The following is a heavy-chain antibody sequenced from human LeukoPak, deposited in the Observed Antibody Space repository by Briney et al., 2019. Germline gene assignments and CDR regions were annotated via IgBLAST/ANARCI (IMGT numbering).Heavy chain of an antibody. D-gene: IGHD2-2*01. CDR2: IKQDGSEK. Sequence: GGSLRLSCAASGFTFSSYWMSWVRQAPGKGLEWVANIKQDGSEKYYVDSVKGRFTISRDNSKNTLYLQMGSLRAEDMAVYYCARDHIVVVPAALSRGSYYYYGMDVWGQGTTVTVSS. CDR3: ARDHIVVVPAALSRGSYYYYGMDV. CDR1: GFTFSSYW. J-gene: IGHJ6*02. V-gene: IGHV3-7*01.